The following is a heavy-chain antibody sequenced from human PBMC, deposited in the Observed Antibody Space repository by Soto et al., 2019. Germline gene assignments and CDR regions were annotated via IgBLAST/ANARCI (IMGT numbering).Heavy chain of an antibody. D-gene: IGHD2-15*01. Sequence: GASVKVSCKASGYTFTSYYIRWVRQAPGQGLEWMGIIDPSGGGTSYAQKFQGRLTMTRDTSTSTVYMELSSLRSEDTAVYYCARDRVDCSGGNCWRSVEDTWG. V-gene: IGHV1-46*01. CDR3: ARDRVDCSGGNCWRSVEDT. CDR1: GYTFTSYY. CDR2: IDPSGGGT. J-gene: IGHJ5*01.